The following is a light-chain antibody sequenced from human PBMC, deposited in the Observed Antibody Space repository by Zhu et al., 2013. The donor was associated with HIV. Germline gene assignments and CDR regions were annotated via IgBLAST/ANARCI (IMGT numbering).Light chain of an antibody. CDR3: QQYYTTVT. Sequence: DIVMTQSPDSLAVSLGERATINCKSSQSVLHRSNNKNFLAWYQQRPGQPPKLLIYWASTRESGVPDRFSGSGSETDFTLTISSLQAEDVAVYYCQQYYTTVTFGGGTK. J-gene: IGKJ4*01. CDR2: WAS. CDR1: QSVLHRSNNKNF. V-gene: IGKV4-1*01.